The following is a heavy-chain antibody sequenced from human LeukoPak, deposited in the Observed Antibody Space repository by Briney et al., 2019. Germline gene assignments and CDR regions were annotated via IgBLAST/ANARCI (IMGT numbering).Heavy chain of an antibody. V-gene: IGHV3-23*01. CDR3: ARDQFLPTRYYFDY. CDR1: GFSFSNYV. J-gene: IGHJ4*02. CDR2: IMESGDIT. Sequence: GGSLRLSCVGSGFSFSNYVMRWVRQAPGKELEWVSSIMESGDITYYADSVKGRFTISRDNSKNTLYLQMNSLRAEDTAVYYCARDQFLPTRYYFDYWGQGTLVTVSS.